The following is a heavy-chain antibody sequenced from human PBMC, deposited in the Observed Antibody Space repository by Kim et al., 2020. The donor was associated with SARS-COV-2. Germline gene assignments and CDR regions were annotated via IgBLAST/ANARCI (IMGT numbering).Heavy chain of an antibody. CDR2: IYPGDSDT. CDR1: GYSFTSYW. V-gene: IGHV5-51*01. Sequence: GGSLKISCKGSGYSFTSYWIGWVRQMPGKGLEWMGIIYPGDSDTRYSPSFQGQVTISADKSISTAYLQWSSLKASDTTMCYCARHGTSRAFDIWGQGTMVTVSS. CDR3: ARHGTSRAFDI. D-gene: IGHD1-26*01. J-gene: IGHJ3*02.